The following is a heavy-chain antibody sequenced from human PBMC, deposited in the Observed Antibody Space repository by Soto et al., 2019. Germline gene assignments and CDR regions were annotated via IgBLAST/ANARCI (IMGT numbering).Heavy chain of an antibody. V-gene: IGHV4-61*01. CDR3: ARSPRVIAARPPYYFDY. Sequence: SETLSLTCNVSGGSVSSGSYYWSWIRQPPGKGLEWIGYIYYSGSTNYNPSLKSRVTISVDTSKNQFSLKLSSVTAADTAVYYCARSPRVIAARPPYYFDYWGQGTLVTVYS. CDR1: GGSVSSGSYY. D-gene: IGHD6-6*01. J-gene: IGHJ4*02. CDR2: IYYSGST.